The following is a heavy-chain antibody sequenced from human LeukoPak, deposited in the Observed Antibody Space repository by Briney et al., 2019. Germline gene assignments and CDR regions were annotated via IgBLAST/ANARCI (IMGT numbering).Heavy chain of an antibody. Sequence: PGGSLRLSCAASGFTFSSYAMSWVRQVPGKGLEWVSAISGSGGSTYYADSVKGRFTISRDNSKNTLYLQMDSLRAEDTAVYYCAKGAPMITWWTKFDYWGQGTLVTVSS. CDR1: GFTFSSYA. D-gene: IGHD3-16*01. J-gene: IGHJ4*02. V-gene: IGHV3-23*01. CDR3: AKGAPMITWWTKFDY. CDR2: ISGSGGST.